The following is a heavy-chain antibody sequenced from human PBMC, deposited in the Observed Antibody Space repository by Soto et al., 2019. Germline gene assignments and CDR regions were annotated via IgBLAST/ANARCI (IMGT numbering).Heavy chain of an antibody. CDR2: VYYSGST. V-gene: IGHV4-39*07. CDR3: ARTSQLWSPFDY. Sequence: PSETLSLTCSVSFDSIRSSTYYWAWIRQPPGKGLEWIAYVYYSGSTNYTPSLKSRVTISVDTSKNQFSLKLSSVTAADTAVYYCARTSQLWSPFDYWGQGTTVTVSS. J-gene: IGHJ4*03. CDR1: FDSIRSSTYY. D-gene: IGHD5-18*01.